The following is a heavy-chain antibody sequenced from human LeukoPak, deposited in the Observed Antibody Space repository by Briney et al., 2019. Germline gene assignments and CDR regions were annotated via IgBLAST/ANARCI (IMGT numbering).Heavy chain of an antibody. D-gene: IGHD6-19*01. Sequence: PSETLSLTCAVYGGSFSGYYWSWIRQPPGKGLEWIGEINHSGSTNYNPSLKSRVTISVDTSKNQFSLKLSSVTAADTAVYYCARGSWRVWQWRDRQNFFDYWGQGTLVTVSS. CDR3: ARGSWRVWQWRDRQNFFDY. CDR1: GGSFSGYY. V-gene: IGHV4-34*01. J-gene: IGHJ4*02. CDR2: INHSGST.